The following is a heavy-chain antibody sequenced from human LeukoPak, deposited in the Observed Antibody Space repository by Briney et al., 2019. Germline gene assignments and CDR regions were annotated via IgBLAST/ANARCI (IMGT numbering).Heavy chain of an antibody. J-gene: IGHJ4*02. CDR2: IIPIFGTA. D-gene: IGHD3-3*01. CDR3: AVIGNPTYYDFWSGYYGSGDRMSFDC. CDR1: GGTFSSYA. V-gene: IGHV1-69*13. Sequence: SVKVSCKASGGTFSSYAISWVRQAPGQGLEWMGGIIPIFGTANYAQKFQGRVTITADESTSTAYMELSSLRSEDTAVYYCAVIGNPTYYDFWSGYYGSGDRMSFDCWGQGTLVTVSS.